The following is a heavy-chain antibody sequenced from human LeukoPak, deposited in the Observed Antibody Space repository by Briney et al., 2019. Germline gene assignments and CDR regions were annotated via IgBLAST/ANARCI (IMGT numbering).Heavy chain of an antibody. CDR2: INPSGGST. J-gene: IGHJ4*02. CDR3: ARDIPGVNVY. CDR1: GYTFTSYY. D-gene: IGHD3-10*01. Sequence: GASVTVSCTASGYTFTSYYMHWVRQAPGQGLEWMGIINPSGGSTSYAQKFQGRVTMTRDTSTSTVYMELSSLRSEDTAVYYCARDIPGVNVYWGQGTLVTVSS. V-gene: IGHV1-46*01.